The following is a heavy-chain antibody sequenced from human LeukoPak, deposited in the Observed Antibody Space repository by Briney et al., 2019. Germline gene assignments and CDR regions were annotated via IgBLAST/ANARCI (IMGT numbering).Heavy chain of an antibody. CDR1: GYTFTGYY. CDR2: INPNSGGT. D-gene: IGHD1-26*01. Sequence: ASVKVSCKASGYTFTGYYMHWVRQAPGQGLEWMGWINPNSGGTTYAQKFQGRVTMTRDTSISTAYVELSRLRSDDTAVYYCAREYSGSYSLDYWGQGTLVTVSS. V-gene: IGHV1-2*02. J-gene: IGHJ4*02. CDR3: AREYSGSYSLDY.